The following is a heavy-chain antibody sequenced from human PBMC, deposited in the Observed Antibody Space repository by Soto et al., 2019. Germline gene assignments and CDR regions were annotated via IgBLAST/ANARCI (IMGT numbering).Heavy chain of an antibody. J-gene: IGHJ4*02. V-gene: IGHV1-18*01. CDR2: ISAYNGNT. CDR1: GYTFTSYG. Sequence: QVQLVQSGAEVKKPGASVKVSCKASGYTFTSYGISWVRQAPGQGLEWMGWISAYNGNTNYAQKLQGRVTMTTDTSTSAAYMELRSLRSDDTAVYYCARALTYGDYVGPFDYWGQGTLVTVSS. D-gene: IGHD4-17*01. CDR3: ARALTYGDYVGPFDY.